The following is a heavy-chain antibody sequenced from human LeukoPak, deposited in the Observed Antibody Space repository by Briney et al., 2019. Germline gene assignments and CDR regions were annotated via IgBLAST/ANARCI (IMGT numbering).Heavy chain of an antibody. CDR1: GFTFSSYW. CDR2: INWNGGST. J-gene: IGHJ4*02. V-gene: IGHV3-20*04. D-gene: IGHD2-2*01. Sequence: GGSLRLSCAASGFTFSSYWMHWVRQAPGKGLEWVSGINWNGGSTGYADSVKGRFTISRDNAKNSLYLQMNSLRAEDTALYYCARGGAVVPAAAFDYWGQGTLVTVSS. CDR3: ARGGAVVPAAAFDY.